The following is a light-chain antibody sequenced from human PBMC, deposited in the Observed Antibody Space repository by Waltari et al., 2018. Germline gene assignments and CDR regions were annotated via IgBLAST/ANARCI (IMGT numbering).Light chain of an antibody. V-gene: IGLV2-14*01. CDR3: SSYTSSSTWV. J-gene: IGLJ1*01. Sequence: QSALTQPASVSGSPGQSIPLSCTGTSSDVGGYNSVSWYQQHPGKAPKLMIYDVSKRPSGVSNRFSGSKSGNTASLTISGLQAEEEADYYCSSYTSSSTWVFGTGTKVTVL. CDR1: SSDVGGYNS. CDR2: DVS.